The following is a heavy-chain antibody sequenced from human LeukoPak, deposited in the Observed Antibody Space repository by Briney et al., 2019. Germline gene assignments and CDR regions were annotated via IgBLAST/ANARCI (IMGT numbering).Heavy chain of an antibody. Sequence: PGGSLRLSCAASGFTFSSYEMNWVRQAPGKGLEWVSYISSSGSTIYYADSVKGRFTISRDNAKNSLYLQMNSLRAEDTAVYYCARAIEQRYYYYYMDVWGKGTTVTVSS. CDR1: GFTFSSYE. CDR3: ARAIEQRYYYYYMDV. D-gene: IGHD6-25*01. CDR2: ISSSGSTI. J-gene: IGHJ6*03. V-gene: IGHV3-48*03.